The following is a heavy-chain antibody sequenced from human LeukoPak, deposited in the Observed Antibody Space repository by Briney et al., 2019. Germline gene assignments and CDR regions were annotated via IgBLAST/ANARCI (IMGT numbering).Heavy chain of an antibody. CDR1: GGTFSSYA. D-gene: IGHD5-18*01. V-gene: IGHV1-69*05. CDR3: AREDSKNWFDP. CDR2: IIPIFGTA. Sequence: SVKVSCKASGGTFSSYAISWVRQAPRQGLEWMGGIIPIFGTANYAKKFQGRVTITTDESTSTAYMELSSLRSEDTAVYYCAREDSKNWFDPWGQGTLVSASS. J-gene: IGHJ5*02.